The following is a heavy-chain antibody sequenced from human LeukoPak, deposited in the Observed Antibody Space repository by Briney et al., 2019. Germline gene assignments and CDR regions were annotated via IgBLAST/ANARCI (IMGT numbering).Heavy chain of an antibody. J-gene: IGHJ1*01. D-gene: IGHD4-17*01. CDR1: GFTFSSYA. CDR3: AKEIYGDSTGGRFQH. V-gene: IGHV3-23*01. CDR2: ISGSGSST. Sequence: GGSLRLSCAASGFTFSSYAMSWVRQTPGKGLEWVSVISGSGSSTYYADSVKSRFTISRDNSKNTLYLQMKSLRAEDTAVYYCAKEIYGDSTGGRFQHWGQGTLVTVSS.